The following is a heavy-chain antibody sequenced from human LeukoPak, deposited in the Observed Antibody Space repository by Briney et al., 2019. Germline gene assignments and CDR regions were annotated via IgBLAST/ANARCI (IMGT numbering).Heavy chain of an antibody. CDR1: EFTFSSYN. Sequence: GGSLRLSCAGSEFTFSSYNMNWVRQAPGKGLEWVSSISSSSTYIYYADSVKGRFTISRDNSKNTVYLQMNSLRAEDTTVYYCARECSADDAFDIWGQGTMVTVSS. CDR3: ARECSADDAFDI. V-gene: IGHV3-21*01. CDR2: ISSSSTYI. D-gene: IGHD6-19*01. J-gene: IGHJ3*02.